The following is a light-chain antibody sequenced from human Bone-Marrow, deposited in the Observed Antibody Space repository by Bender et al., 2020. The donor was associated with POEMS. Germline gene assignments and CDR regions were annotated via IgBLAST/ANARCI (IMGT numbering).Light chain of an antibody. CDR3: ASWDVSLKGWV. Sequence: QSVLTQPPSASATPGQTVTISCSGSSSNIGTYSVNWYQQLPGAAPKLLIYSNDPRPSGVPDRFSGSKSGTSASLAIRGLQSEDEAIYYCASWDVSLKGWVFGAGTTLTVL. CDR1: SSNIGTYS. J-gene: IGLJ3*02. CDR2: SND. V-gene: IGLV1-44*01.